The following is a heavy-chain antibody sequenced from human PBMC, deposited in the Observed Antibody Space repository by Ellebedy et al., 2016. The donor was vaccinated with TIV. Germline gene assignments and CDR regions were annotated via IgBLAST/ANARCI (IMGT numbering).Heavy chain of an antibody. V-gene: IGHV3-48*02. D-gene: IGHD4-11*01. J-gene: IGHJ4*02. CDR1: RFTFSSYS. CDR3: ARAERGLQWPPDY. CDR2: ISSSSSTI. Sequence: GGSLRLSCAASRFTFSSYSMNWVRQAPGKGLEWVSYISSSSSTIYYADSVKGRFTISRDNAKNSLYLQMNSLRDEDTAVYYCARAERGLQWPPDYWGQGTLVTVSS.